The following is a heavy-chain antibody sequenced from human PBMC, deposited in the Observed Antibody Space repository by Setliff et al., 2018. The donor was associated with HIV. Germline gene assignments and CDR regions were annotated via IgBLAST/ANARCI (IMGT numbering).Heavy chain of an antibody. V-gene: IGHV4-39*02. Sequence: PSETLSLTCSVSGDSMSSGSYFWGWIRQPPGKGLEWIGEIGHGGSASYNPSLKSRVTISEDTSKRLFSLRLTSVTAADTALYFCARASLGDSGPQWRSYHYMDVWGKGTTVTV. D-gene: IGHD3-10*01. CDR3: ARASLGDSGPQWRSYHYMDV. CDR1: GDSMSSGSYF. CDR2: IGHGGSA. J-gene: IGHJ6*03.